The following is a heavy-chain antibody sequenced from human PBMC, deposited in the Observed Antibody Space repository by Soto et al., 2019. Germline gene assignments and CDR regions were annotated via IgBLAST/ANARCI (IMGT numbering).Heavy chain of an antibody. V-gene: IGHV3-30-3*01. CDR3: ARGFYDSSGYYSDY. Sequence: PGGSLRLSCAASGFTFSSYAMHWVRQAPGKGLEWVAVISYDGSNKYYADSVKGRFTISRDNSKNTLYLQMNSLRAEDTAVYYCARGFYDSSGYYSDYWGQGTLVTVSS. CDR2: ISYDGSNK. J-gene: IGHJ4*02. CDR1: GFTFSSYA. D-gene: IGHD3-22*01.